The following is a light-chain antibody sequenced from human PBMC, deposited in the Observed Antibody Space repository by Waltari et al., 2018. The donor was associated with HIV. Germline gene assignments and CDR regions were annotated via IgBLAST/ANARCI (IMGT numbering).Light chain of an antibody. CDR1: SSYIGRKT. CDR2: SND. Sequence: QSVLPQPPSPSGNPGQMLTIPCSGGSSYIGRKTVNWHQQLPGTAPKLLIVSNDQRPSGIPDRFSCSRSGTSASLAISGRQSEDEADYYCAAWDDSLNVWVFGGGTKLTVL. CDR3: AAWDDSLNVWV. V-gene: IGLV1-44*01. J-gene: IGLJ3*02.